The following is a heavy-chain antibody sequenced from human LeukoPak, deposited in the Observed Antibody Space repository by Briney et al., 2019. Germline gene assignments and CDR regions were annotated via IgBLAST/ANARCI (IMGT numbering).Heavy chain of an antibody. Sequence: ASVKVSCKASGGTFSSYAISWVRQAPRQGLEWMGRIIPIFGTANYAQKFQGRVTITTDESTSTAYMELSSLRSEDTAVYYCARANDDDSSGYHTSWFDPWGQGTLVTVSS. V-gene: IGHV1-69*05. D-gene: IGHD3-22*01. CDR1: GGTFSSYA. J-gene: IGHJ5*02. CDR3: ARANDDDSSGYHTSWFDP. CDR2: IIPIFGTA.